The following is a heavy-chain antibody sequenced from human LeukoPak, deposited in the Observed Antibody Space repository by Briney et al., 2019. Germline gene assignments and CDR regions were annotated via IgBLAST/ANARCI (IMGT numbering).Heavy chain of an antibody. CDR2: FDPEDGET. Sequence: ASVKVSCKVSGYTLTELSMHWVRQAPGKGLEWMGGFDPEDGETIYAQKFQGRVTMTEDTSTDTAYMELGSLRSEDTAVYYCATNSELELLEAFDIWGQGTMVTVSS. CDR3: ATNSELELLEAFDI. D-gene: IGHD1-7*01. J-gene: IGHJ3*02. V-gene: IGHV1-24*01. CDR1: GYTLTELS.